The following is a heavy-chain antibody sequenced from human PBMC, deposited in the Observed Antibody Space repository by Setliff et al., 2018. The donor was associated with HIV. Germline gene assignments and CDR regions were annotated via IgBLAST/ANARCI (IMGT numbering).Heavy chain of an antibody. V-gene: IGHV4-59*01. CDR1: GGSIINYF. CDR2: IYIYNSGST. CDR3: ARGVNFDY. J-gene: IGHJ4*02. D-gene: IGHD3-3*01. Sequence: SETLSLTCSVTGGSIINYFWGWIRMPPGKGLEWIGYIYIYNSGSTNYNPSLTSRVTISADTSRNQFSLKLTSVTAADTAIYYCARGVNFDYWGQGTLVTVSS.